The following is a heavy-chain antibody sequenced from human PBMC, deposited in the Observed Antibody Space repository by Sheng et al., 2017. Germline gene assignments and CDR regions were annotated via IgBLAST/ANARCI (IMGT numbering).Heavy chain of an antibody. D-gene: IGHD6-13*01. CDR3: ASQGAAGTSAALGQFDY. CDR1: GGTFSSYA. J-gene: IGHJ4*02. CDR2: IIPIFGTA. Sequence: QVQLVQSGAEVKKPGSSVKVSCKASGGTFSSYAISWVRQAPGQGLEWMGGIIPIFGTANYAQKFQGRVTITADESTSTAYMELSSLRSEDTAVYYCASQGAAGTSAALGQFDYWGQGTLVTVSS. V-gene: IGHV1-69*01.